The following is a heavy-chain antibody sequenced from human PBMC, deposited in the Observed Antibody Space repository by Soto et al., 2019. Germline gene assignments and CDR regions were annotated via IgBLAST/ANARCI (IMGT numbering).Heavy chain of an antibody. CDR2: ISGSGGST. J-gene: IGHJ4*02. D-gene: IGHD4-17*01. CDR3: AKDTWGTVTTWYYFDY. CDR1: GFTFSSYA. V-gene: IGHV3-23*01. Sequence: GGSLRLSCAASGFTFSSYAMSWVRQAPGKGLEWVSAISGSGGSTYYADSVKGRFTISRDNSKNTLYLQMNSLRAEDTAVYYCAKDTWGTVTTWYYFDYWGQGTLVTVSS.